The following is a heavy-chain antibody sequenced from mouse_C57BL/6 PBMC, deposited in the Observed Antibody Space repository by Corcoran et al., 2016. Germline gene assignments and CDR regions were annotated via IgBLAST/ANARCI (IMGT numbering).Heavy chain of an antibody. Sequence: EVQLQQSVAELVRPGASVKLSCTASGFNIKNTSMHWVKQRPEQGLEWIGRIDPANGNTKYAPKFQGKATITADTSSNTAYLQLSSLTSEDTAIYYCARSGYGRSYFDVWGTGTTVTVSS. CDR1: GFNIKNTS. CDR3: ARSGYGRSYFDV. V-gene: IGHV14-3*01. J-gene: IGHJ1*03. D-gene: IGHD1-1*01. CDR2: IDPANGNT.